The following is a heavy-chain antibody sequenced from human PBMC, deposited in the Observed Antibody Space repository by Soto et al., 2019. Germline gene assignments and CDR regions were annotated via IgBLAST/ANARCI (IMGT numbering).Heavy chain of an antibody. CDR2: IIPIFDAT. V-gene: IGHV1-69*01. D-gene: IGHD3-10*01. J-gene: IGHJ4*02. CDR1: GGPFSTLS. CDR3: ARDLPNRSGRV. Sequence: VQLVQSGPEVKKPGSSVKVSCKVSGGPFSTLSISWVRQAPGQGLMWMGGIIPIFDATNYAQMFQGRVTITADDSTSTAYMELSSIRSDDTAVYYCARDLPNRSGRVWGPGTLVTVSS.